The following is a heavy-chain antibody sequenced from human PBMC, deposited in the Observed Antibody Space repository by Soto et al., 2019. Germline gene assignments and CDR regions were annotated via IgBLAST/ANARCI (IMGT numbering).Heavy chain of an antibody. CDR2: INAGNGNT. CDR1: GYTFTSYA. V-gene: IGHV1-3*01. CDR3: VRDMDGDCSGGSCYNYYYYGMDG. J-gene: IGHJ6*02. D-gene: IGHD2-15*01. Sequence: ASVKVSCKASGYTFTSYAMHWVRQAPGQRLEWMGWINAGNGNTKYSQKFQGRVTITRDTSASTAYMELSSLRSEDTAVYYCVRDMDGDCSGGSCYNYYYYGMDGWGQGTTVTVSS.